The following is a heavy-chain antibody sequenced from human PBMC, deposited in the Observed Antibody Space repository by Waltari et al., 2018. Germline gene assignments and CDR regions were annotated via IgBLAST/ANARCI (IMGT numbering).Heavy chain of an antibody. CDR3: ARLAGSSSYIDP. D-gene: IGHD6-13*01. V-gene: IGHV4-39*01. CDR1: GGSISSSSYY. CDR2: IYYSGST. J-gene: IGHJ5*02. Sequence: QLQLQESGPGLVKPSETLSLTCTVSGGSISSSSYYWGWIRQPPGKGLEWIGSIYYSGSTYYNPSLKSRVTISVDTSKNQFSLKLSSMTAADTAVYYCARLAGSSSYIDPWGQGTLVTVSS.